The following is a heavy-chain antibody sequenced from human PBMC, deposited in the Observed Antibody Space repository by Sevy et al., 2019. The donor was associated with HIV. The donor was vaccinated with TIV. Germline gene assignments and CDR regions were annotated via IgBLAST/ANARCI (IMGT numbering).Heavy chain of an antibody. Sequence: GGSLRLSCVASGFSLESYWMNWVRQAPGKPLEWVANIKEDDTVKYYVESVKGRFTISRDNGRNLVYLLMNNLKVEDTTLYYAGGAMQTEGSFWGQGARVTVSS. D-gene: IGHD3-16*01. CDR3: GGAMQTEGSF. CDR1: GFSLESYW. V-gene: IGHV3-7*01. J-gene: IGHJ4*02. CDR2: IKEDDTVK.